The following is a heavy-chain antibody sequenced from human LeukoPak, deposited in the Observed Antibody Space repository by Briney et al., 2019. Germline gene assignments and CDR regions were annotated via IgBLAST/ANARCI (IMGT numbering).Heavy chain of an antibody. Sequence: HPGRSLRLSCAASGFTLGSYAMNWVRLAPGKGLEWVSGVSGSGGSTYYADSVRGQFTISRDNPKNTLYLQMNSLRAEDTAVYYCARGRGSSSYQVDYWGQGTLVTVSS. CDR1: GFTLGSYA. D-gene: IGHD2-2*01. V-gene: IGHV3-23*01. CDR2: VSGSGGST. CDR3: ARGRGSSSYQVDY. J-gene: IGHJ4*02.